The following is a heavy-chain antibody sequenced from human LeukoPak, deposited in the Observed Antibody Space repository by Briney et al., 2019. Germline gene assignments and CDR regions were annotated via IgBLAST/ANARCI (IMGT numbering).Heavy chain of an antibody. CDR3: ARTYYYDRSGYYDNWFDP. J-gene: IGHJ5*02. CDR2: LSYDGSND. V-gene: IGHV3-30-3*01. CDR1: GFTFSSYT. D-gene: IGHD3-22*01. Sequence: GWSLRPSCAASGFTFSSYTMHWVRQAPGKGLEWISLLSYDGSNDYYADSVKGRFSISRDNSRNTLYLQMDSLRAEDTAVYYCARTYYYDRSGYYDNWFDPWGQGTLVTVAS.